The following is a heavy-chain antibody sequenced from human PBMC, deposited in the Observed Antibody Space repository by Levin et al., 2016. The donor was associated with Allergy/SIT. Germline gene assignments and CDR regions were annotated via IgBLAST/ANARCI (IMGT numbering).Heavy chain of an antibody. D-gene: IGHD3-3*01. CDR2: ISWNSGSI. V-gene: IGHV3-9*01. J-gene: IGHJ4*02. CDR1: GFTFDDYA. Sequence: SLKISCAASGFTFDDYAMHWVRQAPGKGLEWVSGISWNSGSIGYADSVKGRFTISRDNAKNSLYLQMNSLRAEDTALYYCAKGAVLRFLEGPPRFDYWGQGTLVTVSS. CDR3: AKGAVLRFLEGPPRFDY.